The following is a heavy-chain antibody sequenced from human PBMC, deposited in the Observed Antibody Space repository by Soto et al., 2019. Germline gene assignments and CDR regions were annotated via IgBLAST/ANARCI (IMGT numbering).Heavy chain of an antibody. V-gene: IGHV3-53*04. CDR1: GFTVSSNY. CDR2: IYSGGST. D-gene: IGHD3-22*01. CDR3: ARSVWYHSSGYLATPYYYYGMDV. Sequence: EVQLVESGGGLVQPGGSLRLSCAASGFTVSSNYMSWVRQAPGKGLEWVSVIYSGGSTYYADSVKGRFTISRHNSKNPLYLHMNSMRSEDTAVYYCARSVWYHSSGYLATPYYYYGMDVWGQGTTVTVSS. J-gene: IGHJ6*02.